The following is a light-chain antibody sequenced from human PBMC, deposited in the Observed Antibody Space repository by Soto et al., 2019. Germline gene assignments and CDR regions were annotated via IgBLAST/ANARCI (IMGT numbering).Light chain of an antibody. Sequence: QSALTQPASVSVSPGQSITFSSTGSSDDIGNFNLVSWYQQYPGKAPNLILYEVNKRPLGVSDRFPGSKSGNTASLTISGLQAEDEADYHCCSYAGSRWVFGGGTKVTVL. CDR3: CSYAGSRWV. V-gene: IGLV2-23*02. CDR1: SDDIGNFNL. J-gene: IGLJ3*02. CDR2: EVN.